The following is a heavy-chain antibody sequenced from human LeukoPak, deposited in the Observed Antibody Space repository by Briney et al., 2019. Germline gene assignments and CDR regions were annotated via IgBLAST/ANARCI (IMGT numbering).Heavy chain of an antibody. V-gene: IGHV4-59*08. CDR3: AALVPAARTDQWGDY. CDR2: IYYSGST. CDR1: GGSISSYY. J-gene: IGHJ4*02. D-gene: IGHD2-2*01. Sequence: PSETLPLTCTVSGGSISSYYWSWIRQPPGKGLEWIGYIYYSGSTYYNPSLKSRVTISVDTSKNQFSLKLSSVTAADTAVYYCAALVPAARTDQWGDYWGQGTLVTVSS.